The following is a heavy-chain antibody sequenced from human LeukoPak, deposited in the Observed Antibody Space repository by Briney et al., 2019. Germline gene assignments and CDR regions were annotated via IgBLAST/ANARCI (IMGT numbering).Heavy chain of an antibody. Sequence: GGSLRLSCAASGFTFSSYGMHWVRQAPGKGLEWVAVISYDGSNKYYADSVKGRFTISRDNSKNTLYLQMNSLRAEDTAVYYCAKMVGYSSGWFDYWGQGTLVTVSS. CDR3: AKMVGYSSGWFDY. CDR1: GFTFSSYG. V-gene: IGHV3-30*18. CDR2: ISYDGSNK. D-gene: IGHD6-19*01. J-gene: IGHJ4*02.